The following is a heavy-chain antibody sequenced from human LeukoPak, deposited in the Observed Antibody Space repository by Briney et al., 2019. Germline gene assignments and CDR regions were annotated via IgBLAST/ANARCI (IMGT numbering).Heavy chain of an antibody. J-gene: IGHJ4*02. D-gene: IGHD6-19*01. CDR2: IWYDGSNK. CDR3: AKDLFAVAGTQYYFDY. V-gene: IGHV3-33*06. Sequence: GRSLRLSCAASGFTFSSYGMHWVRQAPGKGLEWVAVIWYDGSNKYYADSVKGRFTISRDNSKNTLYLQMNSLRAEDTAVYYCAKDLFAVAGTQYYFDYWGQGTLVTVSS. CDR1: GFTFSSYG.